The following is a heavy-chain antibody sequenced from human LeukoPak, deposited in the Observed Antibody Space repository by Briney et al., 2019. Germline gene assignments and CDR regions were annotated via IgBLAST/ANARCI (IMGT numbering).Heavy chain of an antibody. J-gene: IGHJ4*02. V-gene: IGHV3-30*02. CDR2: IGFDGSNR. CDR1: GFTFSSSA. Sequence: GGSLRLSCAASGFTFSSSAMHWVRQAPGKGLEWGAFIGFDGSNRHYADSVKGRFTISKDNYKNTLYLEMNGLRAEDTAVYYCAKKGEVVLDYWGQGTLVTVSS. CDR3: AKKGEVVLDY. D-gene: IGHD3-22*01.